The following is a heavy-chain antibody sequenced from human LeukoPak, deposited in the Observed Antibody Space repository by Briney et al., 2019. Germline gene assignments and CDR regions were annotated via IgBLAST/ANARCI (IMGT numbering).Heavy chain of an antibody. CDR1: GFTFSSYS. CDR3: AGYYYDSSGYV. Sequence: GGSLRLSCAASGFTFSSYSMNWVRQAPGKGLEWVSAISGDGARTYYADSVKGRFTISRDNSKNTLDLQMNSLRAEDTAIYYCAGYYYDSSGYVWGQGTMVTVSS. J-gene: IGHJ3*01. V-gene: IGHV3-23*01. CDR2: ISGDGART. D-gene: IGHD3-22*01.